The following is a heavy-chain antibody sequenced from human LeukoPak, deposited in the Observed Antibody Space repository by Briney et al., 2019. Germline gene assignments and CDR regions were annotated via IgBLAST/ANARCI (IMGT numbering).Heavy chain of an antibody. J-gene: IGHJ6*02. CDR3: ARRPDCSSTSCYGMDV. Sequence: GGSLRLSCAASGFTFSSYSMNWVRQAPGKGLEWVSSIGRSPSYIHYADSVKGRFTISRDNAKNSLYLQINSLRAEDPAVYYCARRPDCSSTSCYGMDVWGQGTTVTVSS. CDR1: GFTFSSYS. V-gene: IGHV3-21*01. D-gene: IGHD2-2*01. CDR2: IGRSPSYI.